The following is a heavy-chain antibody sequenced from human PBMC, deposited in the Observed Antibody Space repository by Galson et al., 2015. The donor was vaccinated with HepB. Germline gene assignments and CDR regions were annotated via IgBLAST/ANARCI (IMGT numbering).Heavy chain of an antibody. D-gene: IGHD1-14*01. CDR3: ARGEPAPIDP. Sequence: SVKVSCKASGYTFSSYYLHWVRQAPGQGLEWMGIMNPGGGTTTYARKFQGRITMTRDTSTSTVYMELSSLRSEDTAVYYCARGEPAPIDPWGQGVLVTVSS. CDR2: MNPGGGTT. CDR1: GYTFSSYY. V-gene: IGHV1-46*01. J-gene: IGHJ5*02.